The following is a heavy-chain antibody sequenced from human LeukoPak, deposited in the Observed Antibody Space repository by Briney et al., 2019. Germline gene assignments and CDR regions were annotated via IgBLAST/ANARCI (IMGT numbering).Heavy chain of an antibody. V-gene: IGHV3-30-3*01. CDR1: GFTFSSYA. Sequence: GGSLRLSCAASGFTFSSYAMHWDRQAPGKGLEWVAVISYDGSNKYYADSVKGRFTISRDNSKNTLYLQMNSLRAEDTAVYYCARDRSSSGWSDHYYYYYGMDVWGQGTTVTVSS. J-gene: IGHJ6*02. D-gene: IGHD6-19*01. CDR2: ISYDGSNK. CDR3: ARDRSSSGWSDHYYYYYGMDV.